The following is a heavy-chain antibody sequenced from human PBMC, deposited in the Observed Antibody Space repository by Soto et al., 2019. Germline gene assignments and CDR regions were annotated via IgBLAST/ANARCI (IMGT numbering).Heavy chain of an antibody. Sequence: EVHLLESGGGLVQPGGSLRLSCTASGFTFSSYAMTWVRQAPGRGLEGVSGITASGGRTYYADSVKGRFTISRDNSKSTLYLQMNSLRAEDTAVYYCAKDTRYGDYVRWFDSWGLGTLVTVSS. CDR2: ITASGGRT. CDR3: AKDTRYGDYVRWFDS. CDR1: GFTFSSYA. D-gene: IGHD4-17*01. V-gene: IGHV3-23*01. J-gene: IGHJ5*01.